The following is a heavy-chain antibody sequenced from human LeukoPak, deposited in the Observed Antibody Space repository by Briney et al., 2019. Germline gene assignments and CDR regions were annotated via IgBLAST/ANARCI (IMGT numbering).Heavy chain of an antibody. CDR2: IYTRGST. V-gene: IGHV4-4*09. CDR3: ARHWIETTKTYSYRFDP. Sequence: PSETLSLTCTVSGDSINNHYWSWIRQPPGKGLEWIGFIYTRGSTNYNPSLKSRVTMSGDTSKNQVSLTLNYVTAADAAVYYCARHWIETTKTYSYRFDPWGQGTLVTVSS. D-gene: IGHD1-1*01. J-gene: IGHJ5*02. CDR1: GDSINNHY.